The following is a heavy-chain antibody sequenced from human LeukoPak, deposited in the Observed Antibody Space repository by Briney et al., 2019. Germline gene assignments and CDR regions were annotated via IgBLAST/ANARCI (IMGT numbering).Heavy chain of an antibody. CDR3: AKGHSKGASAGSDGLLWVH. V-gene: IGHV3-23*01. J-gene: IGHJ4*02. CDR1: VFSFSNYA. D-gene: IGHD1-26*01. CDR2: LSGVGSTT. Sequence: VGSLRLSRAAPVFSFSNYAMSWVRQAPRKGLEWVSYLSGVGSTTYCADSVEGRFTISGVNSNNTLYLQMNRLAIEDPATYFCAKGHSKGASAGSDGLLWVHWGQGTLVTVSS.